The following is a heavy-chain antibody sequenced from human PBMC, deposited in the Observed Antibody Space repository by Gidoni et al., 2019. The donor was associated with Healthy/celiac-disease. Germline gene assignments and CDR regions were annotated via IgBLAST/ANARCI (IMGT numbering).Heavy chain of an antibody. CDR3: ASHTNLPGGFFDY. D-gene: IGHD3-10*01. J-gene: IGHJ4*02. Sequence: EVQLVESGGGLVKPGGSLRLSCAASGFTFSSYSMNWVRQAPGKGLEWVSSISSSSSYIYYADSVKGRFTISRDNAKNSLYLQMNSLRAEDTAVYYCASHTNLPGGFFDYWGQGTLVTVSS. CDR2: ISSSSSYI. CDR1: GFTFSSYS. V-gene: IGHV3-21*01.